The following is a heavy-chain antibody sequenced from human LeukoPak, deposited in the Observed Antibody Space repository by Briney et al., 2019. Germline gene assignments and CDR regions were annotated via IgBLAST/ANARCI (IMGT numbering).Heavy chain of an antibody. CDR1: GGSISSYY. J-gene: IGHJ3*02. V-gene: IGHV4-59*01. CDR2: IYYSGST. CDR3: ARDGEMGYKAALDI. D-gene: IGHD5-24*01. Sequence: SETLSLTCTVSGGSISSYYWSWIRQPPGKGLEWIGYIYYSGSTNYNPSLKSRVTISVDTSKNQFSLKLSSVTAADTAVYYCARDGEMGYKAALDIWGQGTMVTVS.